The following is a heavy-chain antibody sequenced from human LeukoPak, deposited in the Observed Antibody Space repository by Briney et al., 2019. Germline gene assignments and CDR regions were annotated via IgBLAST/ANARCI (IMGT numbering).Heavy chain of an antibody. J-gene: IGHJ4*02. CDR3: ARKSGSYLDY. V-gene: IGHV1-69*04. Sequence: GASVKVSCKASGGTFSSYAISWVRQAPGQGLEWMGRIIPILGIANYAQKFQGRVTTTADKSTSTAYMELSSLRSEDTAVYYCARKSGSYLDYWGQGTLVTVSS. CDR2: IIPILGIA. CDR1: GGTFSSYA. D-gene: IGHD3-10*01.